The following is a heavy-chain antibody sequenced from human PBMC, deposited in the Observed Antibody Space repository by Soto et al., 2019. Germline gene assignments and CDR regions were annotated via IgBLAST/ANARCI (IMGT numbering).Heavy chain of an antibody. D-gene: IGHD5-12*01. CDR2: INPNSGGT. Sequence: ASVKVSCKASGYTFTGYYMHWVRQAPGQGLEWMGWINPNSGGTNYAQKFQGWVTMTRDTSISTAYMELSRLRSDDTAVYYCARSRDGYNYPHFDYWGQGTLVTVSS. CDR3: ARSRDGYNYPHFDY. V-gene: IGHV1-2*04. J-gene: IGHJ4*02. CDR1: GYTFTGYY.